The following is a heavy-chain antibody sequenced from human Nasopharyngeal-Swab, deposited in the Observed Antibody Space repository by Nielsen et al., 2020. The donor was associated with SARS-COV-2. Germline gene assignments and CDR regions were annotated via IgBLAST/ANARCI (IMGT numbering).Heavy chain of an antibody. V-gene: IGHV4-34*01. J-gene: IGHJ6*02. CDR2: INHSGST. CDR3: ASRFGGSGSYTDV. D-gene: IGHD3-10*01. CDR1: GGSFSGYY. Sequence: SETLSLTCAVYGGSFSGYYWSWIRQPPGKGLEWIGEINHSGSTNYNPPLKSRVTISVDTSKNQFSLKLSSVTAADTAVYYCASRFGGSGSYTDVWGQGTTVTVSS.